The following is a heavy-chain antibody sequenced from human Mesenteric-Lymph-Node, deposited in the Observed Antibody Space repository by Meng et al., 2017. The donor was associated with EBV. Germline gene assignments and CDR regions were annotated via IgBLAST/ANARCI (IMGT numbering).Heavy chain of an antibody. CDR3: ARDGAGGSIDY. D-gene: IGHD5-12*01. J-gene: IGHJ4*02. Sequence: QVQLAQSAAEAKKPGPSVKVSCNASGFTFTHYYLHWVRQAPGQGLEWMGRINPHGDGTNYPQNYQGRVTMTRDTSSSTAYMALTSLTSDDTAVYYCARDGAGGSIDYWGQGTLVTVSS. CDR2: INPHGDGT. CDR1: GFTFTHYY. V-gene: IGHV1-2*06.